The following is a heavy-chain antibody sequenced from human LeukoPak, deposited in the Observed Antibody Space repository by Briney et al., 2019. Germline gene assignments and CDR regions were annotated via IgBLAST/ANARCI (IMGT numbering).Heavy chain of an antibody. Sequence: ISFDGSNTYYADSVKGRFTISRDNSKNTLYLQMNSLRAEDTAVYYCARACYYLSPYFFDYWGQGTLVTVSS. V-gene: IGHV3-30-3*01. D-gene: IGHD3-10*01. CDR2: ISFDGSNT. CDR3: ARACYYLSPYFFDY. J-gene: IGHJ4*02.